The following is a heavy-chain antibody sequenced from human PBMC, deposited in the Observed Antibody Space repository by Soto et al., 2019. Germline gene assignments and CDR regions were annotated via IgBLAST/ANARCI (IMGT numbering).Heavy chain of an antibody. D-gene: IGHD3-9*01. CDR1: GYTFNGSD. Sequence: QGQLVQSGAEVKKPGASVKVSCKASGYTFNGSDLHWVRQAPGQRLEWMGWINSNSGGTNYAQKFQGRVTMTRDTSISTAYMELSRLRSDDPAVYYCAIHGILTGYLRWGEGSLVTVSA. CDR3: AIHGILTGYLR. V-gene: IGHV1-2*02. CDR2: INSNSGGT. J-gene: IGHJ4*02.